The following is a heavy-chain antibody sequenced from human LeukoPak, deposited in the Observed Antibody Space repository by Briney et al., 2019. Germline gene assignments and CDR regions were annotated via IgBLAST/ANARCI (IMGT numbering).Heavy chain of an antibody. Sequence: PSQTLSLTCTVSGGSISSGSYYWSWIRQPPGKGLEWIGYFYYSGSSKYNSSLKSRVTIFADTSKNQFSLRLSSLSAADTAVYYCARARGSSSAVDYWGQGTLVTVSS. V-gene: IGHV4-61*01. J-gene: IGHJ4*02. CDR2: FYYSGSS. CDR3: ARARGSSSAVDY. CDR1: GGSISSGSYY. D-gene: IGHD6-6*01.